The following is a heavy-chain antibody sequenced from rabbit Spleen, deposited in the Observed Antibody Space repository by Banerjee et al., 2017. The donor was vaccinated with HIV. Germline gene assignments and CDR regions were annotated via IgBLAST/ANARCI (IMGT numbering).Heavy chain of an antibody. D-gene: IGHD3-3*01. V-gene: IGHV1S45*01. Sequence: QEQLEESGGDLVQPEASLTLTCTASGFSFSSCYWICWVRQAPGKGLEWIGCIYTGSGSTYYASWAKGRFTISKTATTTVIQLITMLTAANTATFFGARNSCSGNIRGLWGPGTLVTVS. J-gene: IGHJ6*01. CDR3: ARNSCSGNIRGL. CDR1: GFSFSSCYW. CDR2: IYTGSGST.